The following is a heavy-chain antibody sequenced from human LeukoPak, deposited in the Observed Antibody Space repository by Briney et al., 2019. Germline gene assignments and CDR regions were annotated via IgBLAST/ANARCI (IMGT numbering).Heavy chain of an antibody. CDR3: AKISMSGYGSGSYYYYYYMDV. CDR2: ISGNGGST. CDR1: GFTLSSYS. Sequence: TGGSLRLSCAASGFTLSSYSMHWVRQAPGKGLEYVSAISGNGGSTYYANSVKGRFTISRDNAKNTLYLQMNSLRAEDTAVYYCAKISMSGYGSGSYYYYYYMDVWGKGTTVTVSS. D-gene: IGHD3-10*01. V-gene: IGHV3-64*01. J-gene: IGHJ6*03.